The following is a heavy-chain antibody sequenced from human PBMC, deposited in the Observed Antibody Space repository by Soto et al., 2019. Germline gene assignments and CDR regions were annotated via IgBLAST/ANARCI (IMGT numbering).Heavy chain of an antibody. J-gene: IGHJ5*02. CDR2: ISGGGSGT. CDR1: GFTFGSYA. V-gene: IGHV3-23*01. CDR3: AKDPKSTVRFNWFDP. D-gene: IGHD2-8*02. Sequence: EMQLSESGGGLVQPGGSLRLSCAASGFTFGSYAMSWVRQAPGKGLEWVSAISGGGSGTYYADSVKGRFTISRDNSKKTLFPQMNSLRVEDTAIYCCAKDPKSTVRFNWFDPWGQGTLVTVSS.